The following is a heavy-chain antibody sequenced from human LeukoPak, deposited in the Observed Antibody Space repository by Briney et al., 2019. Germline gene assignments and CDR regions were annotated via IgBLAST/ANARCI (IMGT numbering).Heavy chain of an antibody. J-gene: IGHJ4*02. CDR2: IIRVFGTP. CDR1: GDTLINNA. V-gene: IGHV1-69*01. CDR3: ARGEGYCSGQSCFFSSGFEF. D-gene: IGHD2-15*01. Sequence: SVKVSCKPSGDTLINNAISWVRQAPGQGLEWMGGIIRVFGTPNYAPKFQGRVTITADESTDTDYMELSSLRSEDTAVYYCARGEGYCSGQSCFFSSGFEFWGQGTLVIVSS.